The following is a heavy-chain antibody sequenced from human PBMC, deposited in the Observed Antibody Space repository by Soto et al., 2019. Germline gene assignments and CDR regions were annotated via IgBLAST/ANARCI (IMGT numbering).Heavy chain of an antibody. Sequence: QVHLEQSGAEVKKPGASVKVSCTAAGGTFSTYTLIWVRQAPGQGLEWMGRIIPMLTVTNSAQKFQGRVLLTADKSTSTACMELTSLTSDDTAVYYCSIFSWSADTVDVWGQGTMVTVSS. CDR2: IIPMLTVT. J-gene: IGHJ3*01. V-gene: IGHV1-69*02. D-gene: IGHD2-2*01. CDR3: SIFSWSADTVDV. CDR1: GGTFSTYT.